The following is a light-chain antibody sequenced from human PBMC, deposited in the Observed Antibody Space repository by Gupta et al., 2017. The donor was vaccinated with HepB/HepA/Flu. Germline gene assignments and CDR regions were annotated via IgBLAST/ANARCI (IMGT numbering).Light chain of an antibody. J-gene: IGLJ3*02. CDR3: AAWYDSRSCQV. CDR2: RTD. CDR1: SSNIASNY. Sequence: QSVLTQPPPASGAPGQMVTISCSGSSSNIASNYVSWYQRLPGTAPKLLIYRTDRRPSGVPGRFSGSKSGTSAALAISGLLAADEADYYCAAWYDSRSCQVFGGGTRLTVL. V-gene: IGLV1-47*01.